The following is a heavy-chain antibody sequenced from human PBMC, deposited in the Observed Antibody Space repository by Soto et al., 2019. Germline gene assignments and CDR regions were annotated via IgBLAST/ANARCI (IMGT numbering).Heavy chain of an antibody. CDR1: GFTFSSYG. Sequence: GGSLRLSCAASGFTFSSYGMHWVRQAPGKGLEWVAVISYDGSNKYYADSVKGRFTISRDNSKNTLYLQMNSLRAEDTAVYYCAKDRPKYYDFWSDHYLDFGFDYWGQGTLVTVSS. J-gene: IGHJ4*02. V-gene: IGHV3-30*18. D-gene: IGHD3-3*01. CDR3: AKDRPKYYDFWSDHYLDFGFDY. CDR2: ISYDGSNK.